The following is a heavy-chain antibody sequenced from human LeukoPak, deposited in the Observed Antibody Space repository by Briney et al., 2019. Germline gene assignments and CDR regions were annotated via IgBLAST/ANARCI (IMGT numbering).Heavy chain of an antibody. V-gene: IGHV1-18*01. Sequence: GASVKVSCKASGYTFTSYGISWVRQAPGQGLEWMGWISAYNGNTNYAQKLQGRVTMTTDTSTSTVYMELSSLRSEDTAVYYCARHFRVWGSYRSLGIDYWGQGTLVTVSS. D-gene: IGHD3-16*02. J-gene: IGHJ4*02. CDR3: ARHFRVWGSYRSLGIDY. CDR1: GYTFTSYG. CDR2: ISAYNGNT.